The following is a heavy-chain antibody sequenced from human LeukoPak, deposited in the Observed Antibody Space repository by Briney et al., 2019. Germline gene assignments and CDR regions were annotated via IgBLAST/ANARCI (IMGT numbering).Heavy chain of an antibody. Sequence: SETLSLTCTVSGGSISNYCWSWIRQPPGKGLEWIGSIYYSGSTNYNPSLESRVTISVDTSKSQFSLKLDSVTAADTAVYYCARGRSGSYHSPFDYWGQGTLVTVSS. CDR1: GGSISNYC. J-gene: IGHJ4*02. V-gene: IGHV4-59*13. CDR3: ARGRSGSYHSPFDY. CDR2: IYYSGST. D-gene: IGHD1-26*01.